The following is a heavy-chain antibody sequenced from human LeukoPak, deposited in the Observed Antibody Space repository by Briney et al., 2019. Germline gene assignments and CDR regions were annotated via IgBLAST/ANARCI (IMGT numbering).Heavy chain of an antibody. V-gene: IGHV3-11*01. CDR1: GFTFSDYN. CDR2: ISRSGSTK. D-gene: IGHD2-15*01. Sequence: GGSLRPSCAASGFTFSDYNMRWIRQAPGKGLEWVSSISRSGSTKYYADSVKGRFTISRDNAKNSLFLQMNSLRAEDTAVYYCARVLRYCSGGNCYSGGLGYMDVWGKGTTVTVSS. CDR3: ARVLRYCSGGNCYSGGLGYMDV. J-gene: IGHJ6*03.